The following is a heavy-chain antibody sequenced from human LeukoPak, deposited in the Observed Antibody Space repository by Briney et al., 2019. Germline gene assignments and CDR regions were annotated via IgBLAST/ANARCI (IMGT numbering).Heavy chain of an antibody. CDR3: ARGRHPATYYDFWSGSPFDY. J-gene: IGHJ4*02. CDR1: GFTVSGNY. Sequence: QSGGSLRPSCVASGFTVSGNYMGWVRQAPGKGLEWVSVIYSGGTTYYADSVKGRFTISRDNSKNTLYLQMNSLRAEDTAVYYCARGRHPATYYDFWSGSPFDYWGQGTLVTVSS. D-gene: IGHD3-3*01. V-gene: IGHV3-53*01. CDR2: IYSGGTT.